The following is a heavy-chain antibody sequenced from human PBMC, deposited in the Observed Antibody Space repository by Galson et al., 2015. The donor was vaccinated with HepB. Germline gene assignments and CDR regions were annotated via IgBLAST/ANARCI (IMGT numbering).Heavy chain of an antibody. V-gene: IGHV3-30*04. Sequence: SLRLSCAASGFTFNSFALHWVRQAPGKGLEWVAVISSDGNNQYYADSVKGRFTISRDNSKSTLYLQMNSLRPEDTAVYFCARDEDYNTHQFFEYWGQGTLVTFPS. D-gene: IGHD4-11*01. CDR1: GFTFNSFA. J-gene: IGHJ4*02. CDR3: ARDEDYNTHQFFEY. CDR2: ISSDGNNQ.